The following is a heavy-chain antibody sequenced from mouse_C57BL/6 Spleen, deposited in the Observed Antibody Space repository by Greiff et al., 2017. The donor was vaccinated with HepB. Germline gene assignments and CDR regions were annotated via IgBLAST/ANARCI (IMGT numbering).Heavy chain of an antibody. CDR1: GFTFSDYY. CDR3: ARDHDYGNYGGYFDV. J-gene: IGHJ1*03. D-gene: IGHD2-1*01. Sequence: DVQLVESEGGLVQPGSSMKLSCTASGFTFSDYYMAWVRQVPEKGLEWVANINYDGSSTYYLDSLKSRFIISRDNAKNILYLQMSSLKSEDTATYYCARDHDYGNYGGYFDVWGTGTTVTVSS. V-gene: IGHV5-16*01. CDR2: INYDGSST.